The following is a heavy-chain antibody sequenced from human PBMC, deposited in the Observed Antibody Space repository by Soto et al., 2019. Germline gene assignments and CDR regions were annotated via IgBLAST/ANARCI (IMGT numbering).Heavy chain of an antibody. CDR2: IRDSDSGGST. D-gene: IGHD2-21*01. CDR1: GFTFSNSA. J-gene: IGHJ4*02. CDR3: AKVRVGIDVDFDY. Sequence: GGSLRLSCAASGFTFSNSAMTWVRQAPAKGLEWVSTIRDSDSGGSTFYADSVKGRFTISRDDSKNTLYLQMSSPRAEDTAMYYCAKVRVGIDVDFDYWGQGALVTVSS. V-gene: IGHV3-23*01.